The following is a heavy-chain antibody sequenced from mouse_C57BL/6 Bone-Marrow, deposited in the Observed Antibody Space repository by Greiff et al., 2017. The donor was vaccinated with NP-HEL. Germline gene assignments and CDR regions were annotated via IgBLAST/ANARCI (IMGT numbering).Heavy chain of an antibody. D-gene: IGHD1-1*01. CDR2: ISSGGSYT. Sequence: VATISSGGSYTYYPDSVKGRFTISRDNAKNTLYLQMSSLKSEDTAMYYCARPVVPFAYWGQGTLVTVSA. CDR3: ARPVVPFAY. J-gene: IGHJ3*01. V-gene: IGHV5-6*01.